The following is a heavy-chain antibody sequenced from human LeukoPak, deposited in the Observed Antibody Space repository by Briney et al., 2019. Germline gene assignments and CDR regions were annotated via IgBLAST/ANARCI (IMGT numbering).Heavy chain of an antibody. J-gene: IGHJ4*02. CDR1: RFTFNTYA. V-gene: IGHV3-23*01. Sequence: GGSLRLSCVASRFTFNTYAVDWVRQAPVKGLEWVSAISSNGDITYYADSVRGRFTISRDNSKNTVFLQMNSLRADDTAVYYCATVKRDCSGGTCYSYDYWGQGTLVTVSS. CDR2: ISSNGDIT. D-gene: IGHD2-15*01. CDR3: ATVKRDCSGGTCYSYDY.